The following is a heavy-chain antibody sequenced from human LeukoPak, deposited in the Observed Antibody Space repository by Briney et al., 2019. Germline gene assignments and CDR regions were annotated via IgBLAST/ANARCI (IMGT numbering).Heavy chain of an antibody. V-gene: IGHV4-59*08. CDR1: GGSINSYY. Sequence: SETLSLTCTVSGGSINSYYWSWIRQPPGKGLEWIGYLYYSGYLYYNGSTNYNPSLRGRVTISVDTSKNQFSLKLSSVTAADTAVYYCARHSPHMDFDYWGQGTLVTVSS. J-gene: IGHJ4*02. D-gene: IGHD2-21*01. CDR2: LYYSGYLYYNGST. CDR3: ARHSPHMDFDY.